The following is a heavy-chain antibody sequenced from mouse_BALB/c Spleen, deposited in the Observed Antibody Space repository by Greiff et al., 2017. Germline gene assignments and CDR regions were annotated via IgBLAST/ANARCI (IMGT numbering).Heavy chain of an antibody. Sequence: QVQLQQSGAELMKPGASVKISCKATGYTFSSYWIEWVKQRPGHGLEWIGEILPGSGSTNYNEKFKGKATFTADTSSNTAYMQLSSLTSEDSAVYYCARKYCNPYYAMDYWGQGTSVTVSS. J-gene: IGHJ4*01. V-gene: IGHV1-9*01. CDR3: ARKYCNPYYAMDY. CDR1: GYTFSSYW. D-gene: IGHD2-10*02. CDR2: ILPGSGST.